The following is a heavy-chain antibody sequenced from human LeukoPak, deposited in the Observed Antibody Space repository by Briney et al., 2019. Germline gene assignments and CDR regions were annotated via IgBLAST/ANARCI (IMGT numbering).Heavy chain of an antibody. D-gene: IGHD3-9*01. Sequence: SETLSLTCTVSGGSISSYYWSWIRQPPGKGLEWIGYIYYSGSTNYNPSLKSRVTISVDTSKNQFSLKLSSVTAADTAVYHCARDGYFDWFEHAFDIWGQGTMVTVSS. CDR1: GGSISSYY. J-gene: IGHJ3*02. CDR3: ARDGYFDWFEHAFDI. V-gene: IGHV4-59*01. CDR2: IYYSGST.